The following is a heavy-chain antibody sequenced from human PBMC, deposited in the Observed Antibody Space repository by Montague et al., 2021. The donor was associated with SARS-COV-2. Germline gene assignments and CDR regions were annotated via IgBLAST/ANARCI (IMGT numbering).Heavy chain of an antibody. CDR3: ARVQGITMIVVVIGSFDR. V-gene: IGHV4-31*02. J-gene: IGHJ3*02. CDR2: IYYSGST. Sequence: IYYSGSTYYNPSLKSRVTISVDTSKNQFSLKLSSVTAADTAVYYCARVQGITMIVVVIGSFDRGGQGKRV. D-gene: IGHD3-22*01.